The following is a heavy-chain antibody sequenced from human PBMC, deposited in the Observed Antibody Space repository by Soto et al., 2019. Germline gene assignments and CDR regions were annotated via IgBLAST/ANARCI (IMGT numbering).Heavy chain of an antibody. CDR3: ARTPDRAYYGLDS. V-gene: IGHV1-69*01. CDR1: GDAFNSYS. Sequence: QLQLVQSGAEVKRPGSSVKVSCKPSGDAFNSYSINWVRQAPGLGLEWVGGLIPIYGVLNYAQKFQGRARISANESLSADNSELSSRRPDDTGVDDCARTPDRAYYGLDSWGPGTTVTVSS. CDR2: LIPIYGVL. J-gene: IGHJ6*02.